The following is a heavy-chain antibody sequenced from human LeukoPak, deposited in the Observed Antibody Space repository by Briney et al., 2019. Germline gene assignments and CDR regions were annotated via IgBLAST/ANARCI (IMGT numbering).Heavy chain of an antibody. CDR3: ARKSLGRYCSSTSCRGVRWFDP. CDR2: INHSGST. J-gene: IGHJ5*02. V-gene: IGHV4-34*01. D-gene: IGHD2-2*01. Sequence: SETLSLTCAVYGGSFSGYYWSWIRQPPGKGLEWIGEINHSGSTNYNPSLKSRVTISVDTSKNQFSLKLSSVTAADTAVYYCARKSLGRYCSSTSCRGVRWFDPWGQGTLVTVSS. CDR1: GGSFSGYY.